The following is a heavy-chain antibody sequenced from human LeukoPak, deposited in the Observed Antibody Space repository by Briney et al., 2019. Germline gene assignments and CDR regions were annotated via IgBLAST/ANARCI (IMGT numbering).Heavy chain of an antibody. J-gene: IGHJ4*02. Sequence: PGGSLRLSCAAFGFTFSSYSMNWVRQAPGKGLEWVSYISSSSSTIYYADSVKGRFTISRDNAKNSLYLQMNSLRAEDTAVYYCARDSTHFWSGHFPDYWGQGTLVTVSS. CDR3: ARDSTHFWSGHFPDY. D-gene: IGHD3-3*02. V-gene: IGHV3-48*04. CDR1: GFTFSSYS. CDR2: ISSSSSTI.